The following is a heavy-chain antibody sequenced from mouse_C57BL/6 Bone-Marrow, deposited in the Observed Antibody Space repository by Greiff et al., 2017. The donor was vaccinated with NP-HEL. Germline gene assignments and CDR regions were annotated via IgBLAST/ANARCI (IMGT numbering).Heavy chain of an antibody. CDR3: ARRDDYDGYWYFDV. J-gene: IGHJ1*03. CDR1: GYTFTSYW. CDR2: IHPNSGST. Sequence: QVQLQQPGAELVKPGASVKLSCKASGYTFTSYWMHWVKQRPGQGLEWIGMIHPNSGSTNYNEKFKSQATLTVDKSSTTAYMQLSSLTYEDAAVYYCARRDDYDGYWYFDVWGTGTTVTVSS. D-gene: IGHD2-4*01. V-gene: IGHV1-64*01.